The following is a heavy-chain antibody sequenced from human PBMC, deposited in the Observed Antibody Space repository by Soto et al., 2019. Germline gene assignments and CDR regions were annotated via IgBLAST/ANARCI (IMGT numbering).Heavy chain of an antibody. V-gene: IGHV3-30*18. Sequence: GGSLRLSCAASGFTFSSYGMHWVRQAPGKGLEWVAVISYDGSNKYYADSVKGRFTISRDNSKNTLYLQMNSLRAEDTAVYYCAKDLAKYYYGSGIDYWGQGTLVTVSS. CDR3: AKDLAKYYYGSGIDY. CDR1: GFTFSSYG. D-gene: IGHD3-10*01. CDR2: ISYDGSNK. J-gene: IGHJ4*02.